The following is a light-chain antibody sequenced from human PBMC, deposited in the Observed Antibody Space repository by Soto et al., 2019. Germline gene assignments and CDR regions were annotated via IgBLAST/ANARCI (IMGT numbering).Light chain of an antibody. Sequence: DIQLTQSPSFLSASVGDRVIITYRASQGIATHLAWFQQRPGKAPKLLIFAASTLQSGVPSRFSGSGSGTEFTLTISSLQPEDFATYYCQQVNTYPHTFGQGTKLEIK. V-gene: IGKV1-9*01. J-gene: IGKJ2*01. CDR2: AAS. CDR1: QGIATH. CDR3: QQVNTYPHT.